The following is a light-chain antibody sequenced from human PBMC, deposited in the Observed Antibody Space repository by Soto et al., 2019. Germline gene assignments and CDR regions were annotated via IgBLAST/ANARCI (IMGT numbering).Light chain of an antibody. CDR1: SSNIGSNS. V-gene: IGLV1-47*02. CDR2: SNN. Sequence: QSVLTQPPSASGTPGQRVTISCSGSSSNIGSNSVYWYQQFPGTAPKLLTYSNNQRPSGVPDRFSGSKSGTSASLAISGLRSKDEADYYCAAWDDSLSGWVFGGGTQLTVL. J-gene: IGLJ3*02. CDR3: AAWDDSLSGWV.